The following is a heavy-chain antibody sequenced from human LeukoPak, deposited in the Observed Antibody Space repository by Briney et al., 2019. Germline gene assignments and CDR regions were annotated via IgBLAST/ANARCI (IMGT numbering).Heavy chain of an antibody. CDR2: INPNTGDT. Sequence: ASVKVSCKASGFTFNAYYIHWVRQAPGQGLEWMGWINPNTGDTNFAQKFQGRVTMTRDTSISTAYMELSRLRSDDTAVYYCARGSGTWELPDGYFDYWGQGTLVTVSS. CDR3: ARGSGTWELPDGYFDY. J-gene: IGHJ4*02. CDR1: GFTFNAYY. D-gene: IGHD1-26*01. V-gene: IGHV1-2*02.